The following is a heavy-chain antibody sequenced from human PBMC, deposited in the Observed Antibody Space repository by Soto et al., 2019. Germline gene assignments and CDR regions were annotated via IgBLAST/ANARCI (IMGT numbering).Heavy chain of an antibody. J-gene: IGHJ4*02. V-gene: IGHV1-18*01. Sequence: QVHLVQSGAEVKKPGASVKVSCKGSGYTFTSYGITCVRQAPGQGLEWMGWISAHNGNTDYAQKLQGRVTVTRDTSTGAAYMELRSLRSDDTAVYYCARGRYGDYWGQGALVTVSS. CDR3: ARGRYGDY. CDR1: GYTFTSYG. D-gene: IGHD1-1*01. CDR2: ISAHNGNT.